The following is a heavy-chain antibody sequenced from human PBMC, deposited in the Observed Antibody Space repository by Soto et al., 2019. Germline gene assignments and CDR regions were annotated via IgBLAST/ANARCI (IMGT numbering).Heavy chain of an antibody. CDR2: IYSGGST. Sequence: EVQLVESGGGLVQPGGSLRLSCAASGFTVSSNYMSWVRQAPGKGLEWVSVIYSGGSTYYADSVKGRFTMSRHNSKNTLYLQMNSLRAEDTAVYYCARAFKTYYYGSARKKHYYYYYYMDVWGKGTTVTVSS. CDR1: GFTVSSNY. V-gene: IGHV3-53*04. J-gene: IGHJ6*03. D-gene: IGHD3-10*01. CDR3: ARAFKTYYYGSARKKHYYYYYYMDV.